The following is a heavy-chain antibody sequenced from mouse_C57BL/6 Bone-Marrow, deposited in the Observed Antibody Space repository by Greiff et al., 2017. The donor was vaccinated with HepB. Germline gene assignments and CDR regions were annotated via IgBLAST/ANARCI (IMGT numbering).Heavy chain of an antibody. J-gene: IGHJ1*03. CDR1: GFTFSDYG. V-gene: IGHV5-15*01. D-gene: IGHD1-1*01. CDR2: ISNLAYSI. CDR3: ARLFITTVVSYWYFDV. Sequence: EVMLVESGGGLVQPGGSLKLSCAASGFTFSDYGMAWVRQAPRKGPEWVAFISNLAYSIYYADTVTGRFTISRENAKNTLYLEMSSLRSEDTAMYYCARLFITTVVSYWYFDVWGTGTTFTVSS.